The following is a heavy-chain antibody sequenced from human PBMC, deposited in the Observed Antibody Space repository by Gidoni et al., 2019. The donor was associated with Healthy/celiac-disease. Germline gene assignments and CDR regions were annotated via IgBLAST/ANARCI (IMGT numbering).Heavy chain of an antibody. CDR3: AKEKGGYSLYYYGMDV. V-gene: IGHV3-30*18. Sequence: QVQLVESGGGVVQPGRSLRLSCAASGFTFSSYGMHWVRQAPGKGLGWVAVISYDGINKYYADSVKGRFTISRDNSKNTLYLQMNSLRAEDTAVYYCAKEKGGYSLYYYGMDVWGQGTTVTVSS. J-gene: IGHJ6*02. CDR2: ISYDGINK. CDR1: GFTFSSYG. D-gene: IGHD5-18*01.